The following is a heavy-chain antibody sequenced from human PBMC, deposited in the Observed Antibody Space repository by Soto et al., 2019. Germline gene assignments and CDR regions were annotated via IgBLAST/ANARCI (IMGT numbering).Heavy chain of an antibody. J-gene: IGHJ4*02. CDR1: GASISSSY. D-gene: IGHD5-12*01. Sequence: PSETLSLTCTASGASISSSYWSWIRQSPERGLEWIAYVYHTGATNYNPSLKSRVTISLDTPKGQFSLNLTSLTAADTAVYFCARGGNRYSNVASGVGGFDFWGQGSLVTVSS. CDR2: VYHTGAT. CDR3: ARGGNRYSNVASGVGGFDF. V-gene: IGHV4-59*01.